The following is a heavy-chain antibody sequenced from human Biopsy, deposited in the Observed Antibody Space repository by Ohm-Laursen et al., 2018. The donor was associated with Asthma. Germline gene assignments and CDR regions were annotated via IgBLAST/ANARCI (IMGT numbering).Heavy chain of an antibody. Sequence: SLRLSCAASGFTFHNYVMHWVRQAPGKGLEWVAGIFFDGSNKYYADSVKGRFTISRDNAKNSLYLQMSSLRAEDTAVYYCARDGPELPTELDYWGPGTLVTVSS. CDR3: ARDGPELPTELDY. CDR2: IFFDGSNK. D-gene: IGHD1-14*01. CDR1: GFTFHNYV. J-gene: IGHJ4*02. V-gene: IGHV3-30-3*01.